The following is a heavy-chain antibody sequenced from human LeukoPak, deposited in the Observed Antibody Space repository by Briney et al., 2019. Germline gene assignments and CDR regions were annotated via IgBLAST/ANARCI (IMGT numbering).Heavy chain of an antibody. CDR2: INAGNGNT. CDR1: GGTFSSYA. D-gene: IGHD4-17*01. Sequence: GASVRVSCKASGGTFSSYAISWVRQAPGQGLEWMGWINAGNGNTKYSQKFQGRVTITRDTSASTAYMELSSLRSEDTAVYYCARGPTTTVTTSFWRYWGQGTLVTVSS. V-gene: IGHV1-3*01. CDR3: ARGPTTTVTTSFWRY. J-gene: IGHJ4*02.